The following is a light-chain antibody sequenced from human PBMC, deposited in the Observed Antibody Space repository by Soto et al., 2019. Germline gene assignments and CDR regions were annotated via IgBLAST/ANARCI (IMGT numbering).Light chain of an antibody. V-gene: IGLV2-14*01. CDR1: SSDVGGYNY. Sequence: QSALTQPASVSGSPGQSITISCTGTSSDVGGYNYVSWYQQHPGKAPKLMIYDVSNRPSGVSNRFSGSQSGNTASLTISGLQAEDEADYYCSSYTSRSTPYVFGTGTKVTVL. J-gene: IGLJ1*01. CDR3: SSYTSRSTPYV. CDR2: DVS.